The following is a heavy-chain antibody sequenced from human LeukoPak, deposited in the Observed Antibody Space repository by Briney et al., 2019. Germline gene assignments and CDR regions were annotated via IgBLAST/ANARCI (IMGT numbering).Heavy chain of an antibody. Sequence: SETLSLTCAVYGGSFSGYYWSWIRQPPGKGLEWIGEINHSGSTNYNPSLKSRVTISVDTSKNQFSLKLSSVTAADTAVYYCASYGDYNWFDPGGQEPLATVSS. V-gene: IGHV4-34*01. D-gene: IGHD4-17*01. CDR2: INHSGST. CDR1: GGSFSGYY. J-gene: IGHJ5*02. CDR3: ASYGDYNWFDP.